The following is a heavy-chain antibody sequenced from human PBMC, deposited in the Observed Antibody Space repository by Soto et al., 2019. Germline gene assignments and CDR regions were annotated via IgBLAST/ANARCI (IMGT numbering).Heavy chain of an antibody. D-gene: IGHD3-10*01. J-gene: IGHJ4*03. V-gene: IGHV1-46*03. CDR3: SRLTTMVREINDDPFDF. Sequence: GASVKVSCKASGYTFANYCIHWVRQAPGQGLEWMGVINPTGGRASYAPKFQGRVTLTRDTSTSTAYMELSSLRSDDTAVYFCSRLTTMVREINDDPFDFWGQGTLVTVSS. CDR1: GYTFANYC. CDR2: INPTGGRA.